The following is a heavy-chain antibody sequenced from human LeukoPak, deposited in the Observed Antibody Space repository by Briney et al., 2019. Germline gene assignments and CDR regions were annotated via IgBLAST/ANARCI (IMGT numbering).Heavy chain of an antibody. CDR2: FKTKYHQV. D-gene: IGHD4-11*01. V-gene: IGHV3-23*05. CDR3: ARSVPDYTRFDY. CDR1: GFTFSSYA. J-gene: IGHJ4*02. Sequence: GGSLRLSCAASGFTFSSYAMSWVRQAPGKGLEWVSTFKTKYHQVYYAESVRGRFTISTDNSRNTVFLQMNSLRADDTALYYCARSVPDYTRFDYWGQGALVTVSS.